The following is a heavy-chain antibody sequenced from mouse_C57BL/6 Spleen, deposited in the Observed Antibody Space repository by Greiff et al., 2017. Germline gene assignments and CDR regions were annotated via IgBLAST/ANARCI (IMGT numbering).Heavy chain of an antibody. CDR3: ASYSNYPYYYAMDY. J-gene: IGHJ4*01. Sequence: EVHLVESGGGLVQPGGSLKLSCAASGFTFSDYYMYWVRQTPEKRLEWVAYISNGGGSTYYPDTVKGRFTISRDNAKNTLYLQMSRLKSEDTAMYYCASYSNYPYYYAMDYWGQGTSVTVSS. D-gene: IGHD2-5*01. CDR1: GFTFSDYY. CDR2: ISNGGGST. V-gene: IGHV5-12*01.